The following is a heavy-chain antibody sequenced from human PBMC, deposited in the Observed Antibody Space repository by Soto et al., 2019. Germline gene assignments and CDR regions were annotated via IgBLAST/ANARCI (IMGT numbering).Heavy chain of an antibody. Sequence: PSETLSLTCTVSGGSISSSSYYWGWIRQPPGKGLEWIGSIYYSGSTYYNPSLKSRVTISVDTSKNHFSLKLSSVTAADTAVYYCARHGTLLIDYWGQGTLVTVPS. D-gene: IGHD1-26*01. CDR1: GGSISSSSYY. CDR2: IYYSGST. V-gene: IGHV4-39*01. J-gene: IGHJ4*02. CDR3: ARHGTLLIDY.